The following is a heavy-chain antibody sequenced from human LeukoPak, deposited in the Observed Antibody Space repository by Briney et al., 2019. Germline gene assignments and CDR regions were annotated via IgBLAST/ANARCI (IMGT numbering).Heavy chain of an antibody. CDR2: INWNGGST. D-gene: IGHD2-2*01. V-gene: IGHV3-20*01. CDR1: GFTFDDYG. CDR3: ARDRVYCSSTSCHSWFDP. J-gene: IGHJ5*02. Sequence: GGSLRLSCAASGFTFDDYGMSWVRQAPGKGLEWVSGINWNGGSTGYADSVKGRFTISRDNAKNSLYLQMNSLRAEDTALYHCARDRVYCSSTSCHSWFDPWGQGTLVTVSS.